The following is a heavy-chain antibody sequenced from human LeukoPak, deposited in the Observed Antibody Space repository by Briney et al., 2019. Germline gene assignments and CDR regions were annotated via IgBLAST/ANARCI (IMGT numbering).Heavy chain of an antibody. CDR2: ISGSGGST. J-gene: IGHJ4*02. Sequence: GGSQRLSCAASGFTFSDYSMNWVRQAPGKGLEWVSAISGSGGSTYYAVSVEGRFTSSRDNSKNTLYLQMNSLRAEDTAVYYCAKRPGYFDWLFPEDYWGQGALVTVSS. CDR3: AKRPGYFDWLFPEDY. V-gene: IGHV3-23*01. D-gene: IGHD3-9*01. CDR1: GFTFSDYS.